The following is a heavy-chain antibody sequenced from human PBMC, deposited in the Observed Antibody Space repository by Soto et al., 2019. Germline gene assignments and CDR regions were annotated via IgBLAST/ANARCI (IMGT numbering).Heavy chain of an antibody. CDR3: AKDRSGWYGNDAFDI. CDR1: GFTFSSYG. Sequence: GESLKISCAASGFTFSSYGMHWVRQAPGKGLEWVAVISYDGSNKYYADSVKGRFTISRDNSKNTLYLQMNSLRAEDTAVYYCAKDRSGWYGNDAFDIWGQGTMVTVSS. V-gene: IGHV3-30*18. D-gene: IGHD6-19*01. J-gene: IGHJ3*02. CDR2: ISYDGSNK.